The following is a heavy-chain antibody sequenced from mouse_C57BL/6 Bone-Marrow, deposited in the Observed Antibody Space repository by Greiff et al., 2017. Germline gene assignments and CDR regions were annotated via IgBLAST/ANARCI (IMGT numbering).Heavy chain of an antibody. CDR1: GYTFTSYG. V-gene: IGHV1-81*01. Sequence: QVQLQQSGAELARPGASVKLSCKASGYTFTSYGISWVKQRTGQGLEWIGESYPRSGNTYYNEKFKGKATLTADKSSSTAYMELRSLTSEDSAVYFCARRPYYYGSSYWFAYWGQGTLVTVSA. J-gene: IGHJ3*01. CDR3: ARRPYYYGSSYWFAY. D-gene: IGHD1-1*01. CDR2: SYPRSGNT.